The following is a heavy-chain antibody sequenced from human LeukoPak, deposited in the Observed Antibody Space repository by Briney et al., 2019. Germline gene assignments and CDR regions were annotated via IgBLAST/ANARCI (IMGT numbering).Heavy chain of an antibody. CDR1: GFTFRDHA. CDR3: AKESPVFDY. V-gene: IGHV3-23*01. Sequence: GSLRLSCRTSGFTFRDHAMSWVRQAPGKGLEWVSVISGSGGSTHYADSVKGRFTVSRDNSKNTLYLQMSSLRAEDTAVYYCAKESPVFDYWGQGTLVTVSS. CDR2: ISGSGGST. J-gene: IGHJ4*02.